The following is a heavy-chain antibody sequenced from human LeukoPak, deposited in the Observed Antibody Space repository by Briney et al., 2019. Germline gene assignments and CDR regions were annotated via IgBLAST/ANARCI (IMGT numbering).Heavy chain of an antibody. Sequence: ASVKVSCKASGYTFTSYDINWVRQATGQGLEWMGWMNPNSGNTGYAQKFQGRVTITRNTSISTAYMELSSLRSEDTAVYYCAREGGVPADRHFDYWGQGTLVTVSS. V-gene: IGHV1-8*03. D-gene: IGHD2-2*01. J-gene: IGHJ4*02. CDR2: MNPNSGNT. CDR3: AREGGVPADRHFDY. CDR1: GYTFTSYD.